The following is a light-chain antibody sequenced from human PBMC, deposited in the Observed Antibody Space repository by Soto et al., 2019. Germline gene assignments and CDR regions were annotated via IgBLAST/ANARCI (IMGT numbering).Light chain of an antibody. CDR3: MQALQTPF. J-gene: IGKJ4*01. CDR2: LGS. Sequence: DIVMTQSPLSLPVIPGEPASISCRSSQSLLHSNGYNYLDWYLQKPGQSPQLLIYLGSNRASGVPDRFSGSGSGTDFTLKISRVEAEDVGVYYCMQALQTPFFGGGTKVDIK. CDR1: QSLLHSNGYNY. V-gene: IGKV2-28*01.